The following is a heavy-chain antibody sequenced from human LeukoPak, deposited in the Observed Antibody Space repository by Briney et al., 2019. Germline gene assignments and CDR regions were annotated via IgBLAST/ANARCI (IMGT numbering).Heavy chain of an antibody. V-gene: IGHV1-18*01. CDR3: ARDPGAYYYDSSGYSDAFDI. J-gene: IGHJ3*02. CDR1: GGTFSSYA. D-gene: IGHD3-22*01. CDR2: ISAYNGNT. Sequence: ASVKVSCKASGGTFSSYAISWVRQAPGQGLEWMGWISAYNGNTNYAQKLQGRVTMTTDTSTSTAYMELRSLRSDDTAVYYCARDPGAYYYDSSGYSDAFDIWGQGTMVTVSS.